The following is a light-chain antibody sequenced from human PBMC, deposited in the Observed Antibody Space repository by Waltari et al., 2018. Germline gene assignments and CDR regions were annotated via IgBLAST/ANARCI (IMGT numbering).Light chain of an antibody. J-gene: IGLJ3*02. V-gene: IGLV2-23*01. CDR2: EGS. CDR1: TSTVGSYNL. CDR3: CSYAGSSTWV. Sequence: QSALTQPASVSGSPGQSITISCSGTTSTVGSYNLVPWYQQHPGKAPRLIIYEGSARPSGISNRFSGSTSANTASLTISGLQTEDEADYYCCSYAGSSTWVFGGGTKVTVL.